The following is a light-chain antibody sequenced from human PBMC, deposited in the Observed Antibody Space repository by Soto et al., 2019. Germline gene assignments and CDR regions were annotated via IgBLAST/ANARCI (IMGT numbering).Light chain of an antibody. Sequence: EIVLTQSPGTLSLSPGERATVSCRASQSVSSSYLVWYQQRPGQPPRLLIYGTSNRAAGIPDRFTGTGSGTDFTLSIYRLEPEDSAVYYCQQYGSSALTFGGGTKVEIK. CDR1: QSVSSSY. V-gene: IGKV3-20*01. J-gene: IGKJ4*01. CDR2: GTS. CDR3: QQYGSSALT.